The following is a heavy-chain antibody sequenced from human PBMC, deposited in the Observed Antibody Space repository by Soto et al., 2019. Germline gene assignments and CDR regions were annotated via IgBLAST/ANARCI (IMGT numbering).Heavy chain of an antibody. CDR3: LRSHGGY. CDR2: ISYTGSA. V-gene: IGHV4-59*03. Sequence: SETLSHTCTFSGVYMISYSWSWFRRPPGGRLELIGCISYTGSADCSPSLKSRISMSVDTSKNQFSLKLDSVTAADTAVYYCLRSHGGYWGQGIQVTVSS. CDR1: GVYMISYS. J-gene: IGHJ4*02.